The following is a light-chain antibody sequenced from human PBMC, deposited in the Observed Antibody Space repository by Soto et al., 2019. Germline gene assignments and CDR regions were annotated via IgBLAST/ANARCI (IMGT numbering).Light chain of an antibody. CDR2: KAS. V-gene: IGKV1-5*03. CDR1: QTISSW. CDR3: QHDNSYSEA. J-gene: IGKJ1*01. Sequence: DLPMTQAHSTMHGSIGDIGTITCLARQTISSWLAWYQQKPGKAPKLLIYKASTLKSGVPSRFSGSGSGTEFTLTISSLQPDDFATYYCQHDNSYSEAFGQGTKVDIK.